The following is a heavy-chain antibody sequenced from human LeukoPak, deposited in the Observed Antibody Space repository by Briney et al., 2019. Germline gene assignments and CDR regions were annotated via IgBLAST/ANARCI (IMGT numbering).Heavy chain of an antibody. V-gene: IGHV4-30-4*01. CDR3: ARDRSGGGAESDAFDI. CDR2: LYSTAPT. D-gene: IGHD1-26*01. J-gene: IGHJ3*02. Sequence: SETLSLTCTVSGGSISSGDYYWTWIRQPPGKGLEWIGYLYSTAPTHYNPSLNRRLIMSLDSSENHFSLTLTSVTAADTAVYYWARDRSGGGAESDAFDIWGQGTMVSVSS. CDR1: GGSISSGDYY.